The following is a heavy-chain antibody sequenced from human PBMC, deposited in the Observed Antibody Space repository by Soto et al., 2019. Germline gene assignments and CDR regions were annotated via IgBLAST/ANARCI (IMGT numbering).Heavy chain of an antibody. V-gene: IGHV2-5*01. CDR1: GFSFATSGVG. J-gene: IGHJ1*01. CDR2: IYWNDDQ. CDR3: AHSGDSSGDYYRPNDFQY. Sequence: QITLKESGPTVVKPTQTLTLTCSFSGFSFATSGVGVGWIRQPPGKALEWLALIYWNDDQRYRPSLKNRLTITKDTSKNQVVLTLTDVDPVDTATYYCAHSGDSSGDYYRPNDFQYWGQGTRVTVSS. D-gene: IGHD3-22*01.